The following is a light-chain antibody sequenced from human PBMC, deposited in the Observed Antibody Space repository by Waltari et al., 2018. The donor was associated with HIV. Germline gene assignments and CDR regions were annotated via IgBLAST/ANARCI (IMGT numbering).Light chain of an antibody. V-gene: IGLV1-47*01. J-gene: IGLJ1*01. CDR3: ATWNDSLSGYV. CDR2: RNN. CDR1: SSNIGRNY. Sequence: QSLLTQPPSASGTPGQRVTISCSGSSSNIGRNYVYWSQHLPGTAPKLLIYRNNQLPSGVPDRFSGSKSGTSASLAISGLRSEDEADYYCATWNDSLSGYVFGTGTKVTV.